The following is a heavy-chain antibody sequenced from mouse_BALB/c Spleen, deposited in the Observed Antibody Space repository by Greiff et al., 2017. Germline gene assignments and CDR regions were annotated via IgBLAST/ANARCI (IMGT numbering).Heavy chain of an antibody. CDR2: ISNGGGST. J-gene: IGHJ2*01. V-gene: IGHV5-12-2*01. CDR3: ARQAYYGNFDY. D-gene: IGHD2-10*01. Sequence: EVNVVESGGGLVQPGGSLKLSCAASGFTFSSYTMSWVRQTPEKRLEWVAYISNGGGSTYYPDTVKGRFTISRDNAKNTLYLQMSSLKSEDTAMYYCARQAYYGNFDYWGQGTTLTVSS. CDR1: GFTFSSYT.